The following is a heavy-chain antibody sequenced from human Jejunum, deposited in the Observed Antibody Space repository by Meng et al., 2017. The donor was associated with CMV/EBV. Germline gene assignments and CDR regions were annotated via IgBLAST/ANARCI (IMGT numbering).Heavy chain of an antibody. CDR1: GFTFSSYN. CDR3: ARDIDN. CDR2: ISSSSRYI. V-gene: IGHV3-21*01. J-gene: IGHJ4*02. Sequence: EVQLVDSGGXLVKAGGSLRLSCIGSGFTFSSYNMNWVRQAPGKGLEWVSSISSSSRYINYADSVKGRFTISRDNAKNSLYLQMNSLRVEDTAIYYCARDIDNWGQGTLVTVSS.